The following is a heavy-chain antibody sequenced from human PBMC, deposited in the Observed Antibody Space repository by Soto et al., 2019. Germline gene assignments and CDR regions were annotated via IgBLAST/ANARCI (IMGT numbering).Heavy chain of an antibody. CDR3: ARLLGPAQFDS. Sequence: EVQLVASGGGLVQPGGSLSFSCAASGFTFSTYWMSWVRQAPGKGLEWVADIKQDGSEKNYRASMKGRFTISRDNAKNSLYLQMSSLRAEDTAVYYCARLLGPAQFDSWGQGTLVTVSS. V-gene: IGHV3-7*01. CDR2: IKQDGSEK. D-gene: IGHD2-2*01. J-gene: IGHJ4*02. CDR1: GFTFSTYW.